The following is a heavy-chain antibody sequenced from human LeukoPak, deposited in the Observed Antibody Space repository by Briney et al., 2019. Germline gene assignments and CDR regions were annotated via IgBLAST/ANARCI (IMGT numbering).Heavy chain of an antibody. Sequence: SETLSPTCTVSGYSISTGYYWDWIRQPPGKGLEWIGTFYHGGSTYYNPSLKSRVTISVDTSKSQSSLKLSSVTAADTALYYCARSLTAYSHFDYWGQGTLFTVSS. CDR3: ARSLTAYSHFDY. V-gene: IGHV4-38-2*02. CDR1: GYSISTGYY. J-gene: IGHJ4*02. CDR2: FYHGGST. D-gene: IGHD1-20*01.